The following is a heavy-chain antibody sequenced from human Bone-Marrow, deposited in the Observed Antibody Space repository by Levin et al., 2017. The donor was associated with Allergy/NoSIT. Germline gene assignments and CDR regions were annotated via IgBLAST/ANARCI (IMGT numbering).Heavy chain of an antibody. J-gene: IGHJ3*01. D-gene: IGHD3-10*01. CDR3: AKEAFAFGIWGEAFDL. CDR2: ITWNSENM. CDR1: GFSFEDYG. Sequence: LPGGSLRLSCAASGFSFEDYGMHWVRQVPGKGLEWLSGITWNSENMGYVDSVKDRFTISRDNAKNSLYLQMNSLRAEDSAFYYCAKEAFAFGIWGEAFDLWGQGTVVTVSS. V-gene: IGHV3-9*01.